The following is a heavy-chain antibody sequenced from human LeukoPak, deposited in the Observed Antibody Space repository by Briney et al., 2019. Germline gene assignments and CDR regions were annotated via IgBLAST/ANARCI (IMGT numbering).Heavy chain of an antibody. CDR2: ISSSSSYI. Sequence: PGGSLRLSCAASGFTFSSYSMNWVRQAPGKGLEWVSSISSSSSYIYYADSVKGRFTISRDNAKNSLYLQMNSLRAEDTAVYYCARVPGGSTSSGSHWGQGTLVTVSS. J-gene: IGHJ4*02. V-gene: IGHV3-21*01. D-gene: IGHD2-2*01. CDR3: ARVPGGSTSSGSH. CDR1: GFTFSSYS.